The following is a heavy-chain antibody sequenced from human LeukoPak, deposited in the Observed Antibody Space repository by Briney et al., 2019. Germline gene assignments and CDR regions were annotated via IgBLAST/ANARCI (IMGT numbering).Heavy chain of an antibody. D-gene: IGHD6-19*01. J-gene: IGHJ4*02. CDR3: ARDGIAVAGTPLDY. CDR1: GCTFSSYA. V-gene: IGHV1-69*04. CDR2: IIPILGIA. Sequence: SVKVSCKASGCTFSSYAISWVRQAPGQGLEWMGRIIPILGIANYAQKFQGRVTITADKSTSTAYMELSSLRSEDTAVYYCARDGIAVAGTPLDYWGQGTLVTVSS.